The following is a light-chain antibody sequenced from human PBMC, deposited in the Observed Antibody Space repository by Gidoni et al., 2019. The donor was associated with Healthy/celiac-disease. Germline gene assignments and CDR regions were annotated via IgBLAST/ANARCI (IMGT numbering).Light chain of an antibody. CDR3: QQYNSYSYT. CDR2: KAS. V-gene: IGKV1-5*03. CDR1: QSISSW. Sequence: DIQMTQSPSTLSASVGDRVTITCRASQSISSWLAWYQQKPGKAPKLLIYKASSVESGVPSRFSVSGSGTEFTLTISSLQPDDFATYYCQQYNSYSYTFGQWTKLEIK. J-gene: IGKJ2*01.